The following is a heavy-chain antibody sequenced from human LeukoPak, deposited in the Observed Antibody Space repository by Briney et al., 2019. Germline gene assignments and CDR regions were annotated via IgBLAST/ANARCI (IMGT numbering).Heavy chain of an antibody. CDR2: VSIYNDNT. D-gene: IGHD3-9*01. CDR1: GYSFTDYD. Sequence: GASVKVSCKASGYSFTDYDFSWVRQAPGRGLEWLGWVSIYNDNTNYAREFQDRITMTTDISTSTAYMELKSLTSDDTAVYFCARTGHYQFDSWGQGTLVTVSS. CDR3: ARTGHYQFDS. J-gene: IGHJ4*02. V-gene: IGHV1-18*01.